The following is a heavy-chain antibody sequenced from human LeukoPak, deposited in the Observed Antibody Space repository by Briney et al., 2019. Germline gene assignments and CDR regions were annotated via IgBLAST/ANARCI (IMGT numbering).Heavy chain of an antibody. J-gene: IGHJ4*02. Sequence: ASVKVSCKASGYTFTGYYMHWVRQAPGQGLEWMGWINPNSGGTNYAQKFQGRVTMTRDTSISTAYMELSRLRSDDTAVYYCARRDYVWGSYDNFDYWGQGTLVTVSS. CDR2: INPNSGGT. D-gene: IGHD3-16*01. CDR1: GYTFTGYY. CDR3: ARRDYVWGSYDNFDY. V-gene: IGHV1-2*02.